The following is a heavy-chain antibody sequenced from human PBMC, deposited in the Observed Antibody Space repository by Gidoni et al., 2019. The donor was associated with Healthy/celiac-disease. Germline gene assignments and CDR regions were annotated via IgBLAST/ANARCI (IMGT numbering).Heavy chain of an antibody. Sequence: EVQLVQSGAEVKKTGESLKIYSKGSVYSFTSYWIGWLRQMPGKGLEWLGISYPGDSDTGYSPSFQGRVSISADKSISTAYLQRSSLKASDTAMYYCARVDTDIDYWGQGTLVTVSS. CDR1: VYSFTSYW. CDR3: ARVDTDIDY. V-gene: IGHV5-51*01. D-gene: IGHD5-18*01. CDR2: SYPGDSDT. J-gene: IGHJ4*02.